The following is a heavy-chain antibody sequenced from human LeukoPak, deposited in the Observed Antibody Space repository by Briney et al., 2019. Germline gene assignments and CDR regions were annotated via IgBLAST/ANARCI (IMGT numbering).Heavy chain of an antibody. J-gene: IGHJ4*02. D-gene: IGHD1-26*01. CDR3: ARDSGATGDFHY. Sequence: SETLSLTCTVSGGSITSYYWSWIRQPPGKGLEWIGYIYYSGSTYYNPSLKSRVTISVDTSKNQFSLKLSSVTAADTAVYYCARDSGATGDFHYWGQGTLVTVSS. CDR1: GGSITSYY. CDR2: IYYSGST. V-gene: IGHV4-59*01.